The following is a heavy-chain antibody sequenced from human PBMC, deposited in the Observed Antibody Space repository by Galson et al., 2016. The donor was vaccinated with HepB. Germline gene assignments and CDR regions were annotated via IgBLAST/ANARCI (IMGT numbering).Heavy chain of an antibody. Sequence: SLRLSCAASGFTFSTYAMSWVRQAPGKGLEWVSAMSGSGAGTYDAGSVKGRITSYRYNSKNTLYLPMNSLRAEDTAVYFCARAYQYTLDYWGQGTLVTVSS. CDR2: MSGSGAGT. CDR3: ARAYQYTLDY. J-gene: IGHJ4*02. D-gene: IGHD1-1*01. V-gene: IGHV3-23*01. CDR1: GFTFSTYA.